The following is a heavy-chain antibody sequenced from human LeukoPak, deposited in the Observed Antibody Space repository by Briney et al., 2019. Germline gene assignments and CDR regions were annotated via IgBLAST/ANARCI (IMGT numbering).Heavy chain of an antibody. J-gene: IGHJ4*02. V-gene: IGHV4-34*01. CDR2: INHSGST. CDR3: ASNYVLDY. Sequence: SETLSLTCAVYGGSFSGYYWSWIRQPPGKGLEWIGEINHSGSTYYNPSLKSRVTISVDTSKNQFSLKLSSVTAADTAVYYCASNYVLDYWGQGTLVTVSS. CDR1: GGSFSGYY. D-gene: IGHD4-11*01.